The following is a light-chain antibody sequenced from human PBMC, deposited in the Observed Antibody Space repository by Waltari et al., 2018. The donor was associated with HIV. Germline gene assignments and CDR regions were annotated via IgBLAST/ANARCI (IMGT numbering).Light chain of an antibody. Sequence: DINMTQSPSSLSASVGDRITITCRASQNIITYLNWYHQSPGEAPTLLIFGASTLHDGVSSRFGGSGSETDFTLSIAGLQREDSGTYFCQQTFSPPRRFGPGT. J-gene: IGKJ2*01. CDR1: QNIITY. CDR2: GAS. V-gene: IGKV1-39*01. CDR3: QQTFSPPRR.